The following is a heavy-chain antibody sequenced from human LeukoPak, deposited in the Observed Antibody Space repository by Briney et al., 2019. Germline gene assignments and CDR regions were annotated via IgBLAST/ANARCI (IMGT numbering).Heavy chain of an antibody. J-gene: IGHJ4*02. V-gene: IGHV3-23*01. D-gene: IGHD3-10*01. CDR2: IGGSGSNK. Sequence: GGSLRLSCAAPGFTFSSYAMSWVRQAPGEGLDWVSAIGGSGSNKYYADSVKGRFTISRDNSKNTLYLQMSSLRAEDTAVYYCAKGLGAGGSGSYYNVVYWGQGTLVTVSS. CDR3: AKGLGAGGSGSYYNVVY. CDR1: GFTFSSYA.